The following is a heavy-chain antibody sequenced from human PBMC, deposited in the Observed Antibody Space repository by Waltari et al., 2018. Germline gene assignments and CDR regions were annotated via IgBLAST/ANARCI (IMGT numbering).Heavy chain of an antibody. D-gene: IGHD6-6*01. CDR1: GFTFSGHW. CDR2: IDSDGRST. V-gene: IGHV3-74*01. J-gene: IGHJ6*02. CDR3: TRAFVNIAARGMDV. Sequence: EVQLVESGGSLVQPGGSLRLSCIASGFTFSGHWMYWVRQAPGKGLVWGSRIDSDGRSTSYADSVKGRFTISRDNAKNTLYLQMNTLRAEDTAVYYCTRAFVNIAARGMDVWGQGTTVTVSS.